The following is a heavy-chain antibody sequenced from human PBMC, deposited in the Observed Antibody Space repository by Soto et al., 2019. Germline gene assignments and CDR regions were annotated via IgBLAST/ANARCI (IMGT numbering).Heavy chain of an antibody. CDR3: VKGYSSSWYGWFDP. D-gene: IGHD6-13*01. J-gene: IGHJ5*02. CDR1: GFTFSIYA. Sequence: GGSLRLSCSASGFTFSIYAMHWVRHAPGKGLEYVSAISSNGGSTYYADSVKGRFTISRDNSKNTLCLQMSSLRAEDTAVYYCVKGYSSSWYGWFDPWGQGTLVTVSS. CDR2: ISSNGGST. V-gene: IGHV3-64D*06.